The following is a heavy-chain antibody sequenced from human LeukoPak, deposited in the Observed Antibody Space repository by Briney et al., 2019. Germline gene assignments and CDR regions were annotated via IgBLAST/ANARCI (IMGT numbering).Heavy chain of an antibody. V-gene: IGHV4-39*01. CDR1: GGSISSGSYY. J-gene: IGHJ4*02. CDR2: IYYSGST. Sequence: SETLSLTCTVSGGSISSGSYYWSWIRQPAGKGLEWIATIYYSGSTYYNPSLKSRLSISADTSKTQFSLRLSSVTAADTAVYYCARHSPSYYDFWSGFYFDSWGQGTLVTVSS. CDR3: ARHSPSYYDFWSGFYFDS. D-gene: IGHD3-3*01.